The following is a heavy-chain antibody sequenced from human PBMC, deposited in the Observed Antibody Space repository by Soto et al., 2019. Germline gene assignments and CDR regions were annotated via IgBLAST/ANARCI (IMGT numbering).Heavy chain of an antibody. CDR3: AKDRKWFGDWPY. V-gene: IGHV3-23*01. CDR2: ISGSGGST. J-gene: IGHJ4*02. Sequence: LRLSCAASGFTFSSYAMSWVRQAPGKGLEWVSAISGSGGSTYYTDSVKGRFTISRDNSKNTLYLQMNSLRAEDTAVYYCAKDRKWFGDWPYSGQGTLVTVSS. D-gene: IGHD3-10*01. CDR1: GFTFSSYA.